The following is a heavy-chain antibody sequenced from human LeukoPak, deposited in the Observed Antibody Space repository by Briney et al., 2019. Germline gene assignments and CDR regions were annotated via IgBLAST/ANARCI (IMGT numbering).Heavy chain of an antibody. CDR3: ASGIIAAAGTTWFDP. V-gene: IGHV4-30-2*01. CDR1: GGSISSGGYS. Sequence: PSETLSLTCAVSGGSISSGGYSWSWIRQPPGKGLEWIGNIYHSGSTYYNPSLKSRVTISVDRSKNQFSLKLSSVTAADTAVYYCASGIIAAAGTTWFDPWGQGTLVTVSS. CDR2: IYHSGST. J-gene: IGHJ5*02. D-gene: IGHD6-13*01.